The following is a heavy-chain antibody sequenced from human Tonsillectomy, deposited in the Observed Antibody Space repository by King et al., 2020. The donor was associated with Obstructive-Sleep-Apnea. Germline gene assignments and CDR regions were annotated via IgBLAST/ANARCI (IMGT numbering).Heavy chain of an antibody. CDR2: ISSSSSYT. CDR3: ARARRGASGKPAHYGMDV. Sequence: VQLVESGGGLVKPGGSLRLSCAASGFTFSDYYMIWIRQAPGKGLEWVSYISSSSSYTNYADSVKGRFTISRDNAKNSLYLQMNSLRAEDTAVYYCARARRGASGKPAHYGMDVWVQGTTVTVSS. CDR1: GFTFSDYY. J-gene: IGHJ6*02. D-gene: IGHD3-10*01. V-gene: IGHV3-11*06.